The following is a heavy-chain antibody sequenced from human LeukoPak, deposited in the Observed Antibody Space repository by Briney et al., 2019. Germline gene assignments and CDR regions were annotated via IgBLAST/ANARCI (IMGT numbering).Heavy chain of an antibody. D-gene: IGHD3-10*01. CDR1: GFTFSSYD. Sequence: GGSLRLSCAASGFTFSSYDMHWVRQATGKGLEWVSAIGTAGDTYYPGSVKGRFTISRDNSKNTLYLQMNSLRAEDTAVYYCAREQVLLWFGEGYYFDYWGQGTLVTVSS. J-gene: IGHJ4*02. CDR2: IGTAGDT. V-gene: IGHV3-13*01. CDR3: AREQVLLWFGEGYYFDY.